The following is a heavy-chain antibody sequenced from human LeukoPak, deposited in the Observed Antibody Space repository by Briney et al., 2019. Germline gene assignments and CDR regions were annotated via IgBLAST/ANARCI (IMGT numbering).Heavy chain of an antibody. CDR2: IIPIFGTA. D-gene: IGHD3-10*01. CDR3: ARGPGITMVRGVPYYFGY. J-gene: IGHJ4*02. V-gene: IGHV1-69*05. Sequence: ASVKVSCKASGGTFSSYAISWVRQAPGQGLEWMGGIIPIFGTANYAQKFQGRVTITTDESTSTAYMELSSLRSEDTAVYYCARGPGITMVRGVPYYFGYWGQGTLVTVSS. CDR1: GGTFSSYA.